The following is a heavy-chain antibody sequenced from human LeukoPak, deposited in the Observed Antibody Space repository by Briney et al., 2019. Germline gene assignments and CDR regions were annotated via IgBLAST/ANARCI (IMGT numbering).Heavy chain of an antibody. J-gene: IGHJ3*02. CDR2: ISSSSSTI. Sequence: CAASXFTFSSYSMNWVRQAPGKGLEWVSYISSSSSTIYYADSVKGGFTISRDNVKKSLYLQMNRLRAEDTAVYYCARXPLXNAXXXXDIWGQXTMVTVSS. V-gene: IGHV3-48*01. CDR3: ARXPLXNAXXXXDI. CDR1: XFTFSSYS. D-gene: IGHD3-9*01.